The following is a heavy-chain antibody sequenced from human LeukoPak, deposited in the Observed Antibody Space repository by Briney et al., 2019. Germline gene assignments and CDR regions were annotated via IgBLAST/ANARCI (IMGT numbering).Heavy chain of an antibody. CDR1: GFTFSTYS. J-gene: IGHJ4*02. Sequence: GGSLRLSCAASGFTFSTYSMIWVRQAPGKGLEWVSSISNSGAYLYYADSVKGRFTISRDNAKNSLYLHMNSLRAEDTAAYYCARGIELATIGIDYWGQGTLVTVSS. D-gene: IGHD5-24*01. V-gene: IGHV3-21*01. CDR3: ARGIELATIGIDY. CDR2: ISNSGAYL.